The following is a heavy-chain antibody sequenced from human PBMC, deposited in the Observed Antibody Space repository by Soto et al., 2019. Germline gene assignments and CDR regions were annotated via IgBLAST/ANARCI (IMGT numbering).Heavy chain of an antibody. CDR2: ISGNSGAT. V-gene: IGHV1-2*02. J-gene: IGHJ4*02. D-gene: IGHD2-15*01. CDR3: ARGFCSDSGCSPFFDY. CDR1: GYTFTGYY. Sequence: QVQLVQSGAEVKKPGASVKVSCKASGYTFTGYYLHWVRQAPGQGLEWMGWISGNSGATNYAQKFQGRVTMTRDTSIITAYMDLSRRTSDDAAVYYCARGFCSDSGCSPFFDYWGQGSLVTVSS.